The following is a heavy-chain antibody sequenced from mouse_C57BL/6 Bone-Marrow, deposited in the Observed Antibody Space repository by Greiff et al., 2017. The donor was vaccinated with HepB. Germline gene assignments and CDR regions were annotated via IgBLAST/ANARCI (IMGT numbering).Heavy chain of an antibody. CDR2: IYPGSGST. Sequence: QVQLQQPGAELVKPGGSVKMSCKASGYTFTSYWITWVKQRPGQGLEWIGDIYPGSGSTNYNEKFKSKATLTVDTSSSTAYMQLSSLTSEDSAVYYCARKGITTVVEDYYAMDYWGQGTSVTVSS. CDR3: ARKGITTVVEDYYAMDY. D-gene: IGHD1-1*01. J-gene: IGHJ4*01. CDR1: GYTFTSYW. V-gene: IGHV1-55*01.